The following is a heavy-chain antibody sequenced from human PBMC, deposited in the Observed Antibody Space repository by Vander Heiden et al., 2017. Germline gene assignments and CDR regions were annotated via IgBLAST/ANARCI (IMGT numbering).Heavy chain of an antibody. CDR2: IWYDGSNK. CDR3: ARDLQYYDFWSGYNGMDV. Sequence: QVQLVESGGGVVQPGRSRRLPCAASGFTFSSYGMHWVRQAPGKGLEWVAVIWYDGSNKYYADSVKGRFTISRDNSKNTLYLQMNSLRAEDTAVYYCARDLQYYDFWSGYNGMDVWGQGTTVTVSS. J-gene: IGHJ6*02. V-gene: IGHV3-33*01. D-gene: IGHD3-3*01. CDR1: GFTFSSYG.